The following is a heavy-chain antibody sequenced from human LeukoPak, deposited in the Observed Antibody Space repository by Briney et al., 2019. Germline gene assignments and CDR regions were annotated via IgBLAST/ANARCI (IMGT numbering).Heavy chain of an antibody. CDR2: MNPHRGNT. Sequence: GASVKVSCKASGYTFTSYDINWVRQATGQALEWMGWMNPHRGNTGYAQKFQGRVTKNSNTSISTDYMELISLRSEDTAVYYCASVGRGIAARRAFPSYYMDVWGKGTTVTVSS. CDR1: GYTFTSYD. V-gene: IGHV1-8*01. J-gene: IGHJ6*03. D-gene: IGHD6-6*01. CDR3: ASVGRGIAARRAFPSYYMDV.